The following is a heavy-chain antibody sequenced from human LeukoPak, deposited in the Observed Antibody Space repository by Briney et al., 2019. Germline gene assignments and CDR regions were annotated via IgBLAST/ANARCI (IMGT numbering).Heavy chain of an antibody. V-gene: IGHV4-39*07. CDR3: ARFNGYKDY. CDR1: GGSLSTSSYH. CDR2: IYYSGST. J-gene: IGHJ4*02. D-gene: IGHD3-22*01. Sequence: PSETLSLTCSFSGGSLSTSSYHWGWIRQPPGKGLEWIGSIYYSGSTYYNPSLKSRVTISVDTSKNQFSLKLSSVTAADTAVYYCARFNGYKDYWGQGTLVTVSS.